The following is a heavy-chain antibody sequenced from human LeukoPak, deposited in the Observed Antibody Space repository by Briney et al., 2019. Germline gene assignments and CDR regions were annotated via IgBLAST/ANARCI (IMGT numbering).Heavy chain of an antibody. D-gene: IGHD2-2*01. CDR3: ARVSHCSSTSCYGLYFDY. J-gene: IGHJ4*02. CDR1: GFTFSSYS. Sequence: GGSLRLSCAASGFTFSSYSMNWVRQAPGKGLEWVSSISSSSSYIYYADSVKGRFTISRDNAKNSLYPQMNSLRAEDTAVYYCARVSHCSSTSCYGLYFDYWGQGTLVTVSS. CDR2: ISSSSSYI. V-gene: IGHV3-21*01.